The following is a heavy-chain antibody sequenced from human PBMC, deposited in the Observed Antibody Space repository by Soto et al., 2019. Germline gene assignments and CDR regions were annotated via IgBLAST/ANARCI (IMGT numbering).Heavy chain of an antibody. CDR3: ARVLGGMATVPFDY. CDR2: ISYEGSNK. V-gene: IGHV3-30-3*01. CDR1: GFTFSSYA. D-gene: IGHD5-12*01. Sequence: GGSLRLSCAASGFTFSSYAMHWVRQAPGTGLEWVAVISYEGSNKYYADSVKGRFTISRDNSKNTLYLQMNSLRTEDTAVYHCARVLGGMATVPFDYWGQGALVTVSS. J-gene: IGHJ4*02.